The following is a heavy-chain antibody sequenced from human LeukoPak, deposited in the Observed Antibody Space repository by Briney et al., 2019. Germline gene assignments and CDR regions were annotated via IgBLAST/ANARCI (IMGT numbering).Heavy chain of an antibody. Sequence: GGSLRLSCAASGFTFSNYWMHWVRQAPGKGLVWVSRINSDGRSTNYADSVKGRFTISRDNARNTVYLQTNSLRPEDTAVYYCARGTSSGWPDYLDYWGQGTLVSVSS. CDR2: INSDGRST. CDR3: ARGTSSGWPDYLDY. D-gene: IGHD6-19*01. CDR1: GFTFSNYW. V-gene: IGHV3-74*01. J-gene: IGHJ4*02.